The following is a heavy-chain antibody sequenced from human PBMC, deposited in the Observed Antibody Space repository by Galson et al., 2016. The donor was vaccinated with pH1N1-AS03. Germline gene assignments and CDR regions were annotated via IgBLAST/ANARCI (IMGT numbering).Heavy chain of an antibody. V-gene: IGHV4-4*08. CDR1: GFTFSSYW. CDR2: IYTSGST. J-gene: IGHJ6*02. Sequence: LRLSCAGSGFTFSSYWMSWVRQAPGKGLEWIGRIYTSGSTNYNPSLKSRVTISVDTSKNQFSLKLSSVTAADTAVYYCARDLRGSYWEDYYYYYGMDVWGQGTTVTVSS. CDR3: ARDLRGSYWEDYYYYYGMDV. D-gene: IGHD1-26*01.